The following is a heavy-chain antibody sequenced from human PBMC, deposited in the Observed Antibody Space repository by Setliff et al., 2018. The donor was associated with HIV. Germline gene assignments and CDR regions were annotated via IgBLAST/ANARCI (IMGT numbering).Heavy chain of an antibody. CDR3: MYGGRTATTH. CDR2: ITNTGSST. Sequence: GGSLRLSCAASRFTFSDYYLNWFRLAPGKGLEWISHITNTGSSTNYADSVKGRFTISRDNAKYSLYLQMNTLRVEDTAVYYCMYGGRTATTHWGQGTLVTVSS. J-gene: IGHJ4*02. CDR1: RFTFSDYY. V-gene: IGHV3-11*04. D-gene: IGHD4-17*01.